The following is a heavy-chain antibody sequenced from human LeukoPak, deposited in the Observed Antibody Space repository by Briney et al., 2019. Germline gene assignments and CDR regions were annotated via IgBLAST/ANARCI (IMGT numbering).Heavy chain of an antibody. V-gene: IGHV1-18*01. CDR1: GYTFTSYG. J-gene: IGHJ4*02. Sequence: ASVKVSCKASGYTFTSYGISWVRQAPGQGVEWMGWISAYNGNTNYAQKLQGRVTVTTDTSTSTAYMELRSLRSDDTAVYYCARDYTDYGDSTLPFDYWGQGTLVTVSS. CDR3: ARDYTDYGDSTLPFDY. D-gene: IGHD4-17*01. CDR2: ISAYNGNT.